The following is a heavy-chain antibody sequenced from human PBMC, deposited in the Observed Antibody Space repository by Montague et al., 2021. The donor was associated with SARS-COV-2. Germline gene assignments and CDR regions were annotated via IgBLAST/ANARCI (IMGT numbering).Heavy chain of an antibody. V-gene: IGHV4-4*02. CDR3: AGTYYDFWSGFIHYYYMDV. CDR1: GGSISSINW. D-gene: IGHD3-3*01. J-gene: IGHJ6*03. CDR2: IYHSGST. Sequence: SETLSLTCVVSGGSISSINWWSWVRRPPGKGLEWIGEIYHSGSTNYNPSLKSRVTISVDTSKNQFSLKLSSVTAADTAVYYCAGTYYDFWSGFIHYYYMDVWGKGTTVTVSS.